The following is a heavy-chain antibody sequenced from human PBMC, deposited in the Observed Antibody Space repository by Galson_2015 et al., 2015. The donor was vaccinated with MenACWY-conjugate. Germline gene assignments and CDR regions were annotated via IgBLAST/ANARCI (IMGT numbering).Heavy chain of an antibody. CDR3: ARDHPGTNTPGFFDY. CDR1: GFTFSSYS. CDR2: ISSSSSTI. V-gene: IGHV3-48*04. D-gene: IGHD1-7*01. J-gene: IGHJ4*02. Sequence: SLRLSCAASGFTFSSYSMNWVRRAPGKGLEWVSYISSSSSTIYYADSVKGRFTISRDNAKNSLYLQMNSLRAEDTAVYYCARDHPGTNTPGFFDYWGQGTLVTVSS.